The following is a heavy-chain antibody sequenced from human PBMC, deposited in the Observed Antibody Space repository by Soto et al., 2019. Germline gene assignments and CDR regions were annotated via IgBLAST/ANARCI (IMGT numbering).Heavy chain of an antibody. CDR2: ISYDGKNK. CDR3: AKARGSDSLWRVMDYYYYAMDV. D-gene: IGHD3-3*01. J-gene: IGHJ6*02. V-gene: IGHV3-30*18. Sequence: QVQLVQSGGGVVQPGTSLRLSCAASGFSFSSYGMHWVRQAPGKGLEWVAVISYDGKNKYSADSVKGRFTISRDNSRNTPYLQMDSLRPEHTAVYYCAKARGSDSLWRVMDYYYYAMDVWGQGTTVTDSS. CDR1: GFSFSSYG.